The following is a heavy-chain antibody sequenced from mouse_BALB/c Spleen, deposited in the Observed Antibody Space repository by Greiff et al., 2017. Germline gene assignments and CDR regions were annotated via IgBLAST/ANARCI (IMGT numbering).Heavy chain of an antibody. CDR3: TRDSTADY. CDR1: GFTFSSYT. Sequence: VKLVESGGGLVKPGGSLKLSCAASGFTFSSYTMSWVRQTPEKRLEWVATISSGGSYTYYPDSVKGRFTISRDNAKNTLYLQMSSLKSEDTAMYYCTRDSTADYWGQGTTLTVSS. CDR2: ISSGGSYT. J-gene: IGHJ2*01. D-gene: IGHD2-1*01. V-gene: IGHV5-6-4*01.